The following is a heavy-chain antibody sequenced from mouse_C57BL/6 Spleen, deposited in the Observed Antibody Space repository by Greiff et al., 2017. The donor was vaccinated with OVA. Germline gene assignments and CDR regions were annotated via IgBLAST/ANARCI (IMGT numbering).Heavy chain of an antibody. V-gene: IGHV1-61*01. Sequence: VQLQQSGAELVRPGSSVKLSCKASGYTFTSYWMDWVKQRPGQGLEWIGNIYPSDSETHYNQKFKDKATLTVDKSSSTAYMQLSSLTSEDSAVYYWASLLSEEAWFAYWGQGTLVTVSA. J-gene: IGHJ3*01. CDR3: ASLLSEEAWFAY. CDR1: GYTFTSYW. D-gene: IGHD2-10*01. CDR2: IYPSDSET.